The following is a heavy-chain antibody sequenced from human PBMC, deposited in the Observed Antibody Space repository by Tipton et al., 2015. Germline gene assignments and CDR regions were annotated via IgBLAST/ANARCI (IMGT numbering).Heavy chain of an antibody. V-gene: IGHV4-38-2*01. CDR3: ACQDYDSLTRDYQTVDY. CDR2: ISHSGNT. J-gene: IGHJ4*02. D-gene: IGHD3-9*01. CDR1: GYSISSGYY. Sequence: TLSLTCDVSGYSISSGYYWSWNRQPPGKGLEWIGSISHSGNTYYNPSLKSRVTMSRDTSKNQFSLKLTSVTAADTAVYYCACQDYDSLTRDYQTVDYWGQGTLVTVSS.